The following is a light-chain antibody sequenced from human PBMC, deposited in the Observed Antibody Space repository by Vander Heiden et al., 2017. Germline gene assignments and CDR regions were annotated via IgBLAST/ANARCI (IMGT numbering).Light chain of an antibody. J-gene: IGKJ4*01. CDR2: KAS. Sequence: QMTQFPSTLPASVGDRVTITCRASQSIATWLAWYQQKPGKAPNLLIYKASTLESGVPSRFSGSGTGTEFTLTIISLQPDDSGIYYCQQYSSHSLTFGGATKEEL. CDR3: QQYSSHSLT. V-gene: IGKV1-5*03. CDR1: QSIATW.